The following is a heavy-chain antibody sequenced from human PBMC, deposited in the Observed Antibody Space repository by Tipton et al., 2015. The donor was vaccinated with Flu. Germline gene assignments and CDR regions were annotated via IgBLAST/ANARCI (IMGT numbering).Heavy chain of an antibody. CDR2: IYYSGST. CDR3: ARDVIPHVTGATRGNWFDP. CDR1: GGSISSGGYY. Sequence: TLSLTCTVSGGSISSGGYYWSWIRQHPGKGLEWIGYIYYSGSTYYNPSLKSRVTISVDTSKNQFSLKLSSVTAADTAVYYCARDVIPHVTGATRGNWFDPWGQGTLVTVSS. V-gene: IGHV4-31*03. J-gene: IGHJ5*02. D-gene: IGHD1-26*01.